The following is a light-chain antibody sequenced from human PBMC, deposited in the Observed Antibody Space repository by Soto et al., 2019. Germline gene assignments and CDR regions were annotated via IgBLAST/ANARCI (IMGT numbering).Light chain of an antibody. CDR1: QSISDT. J-gene: IGKJ4*01. Sequence: EIVMTQSPATLSVSPVGRATLSCRASQSISDTLAWYQQKPGQAPRLLIYGASRRATGFPARFSGSGSGTDFTLTISSLEPEDFAVYYCQQRSNWPSLTFGGGTKVDIK. CDR2: GAS. CDR3: QQRSNWPSLT. V-gene: IGKV3-11*01.